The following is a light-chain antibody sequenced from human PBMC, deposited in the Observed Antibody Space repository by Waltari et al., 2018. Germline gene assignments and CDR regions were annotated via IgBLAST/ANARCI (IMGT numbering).Light chain of an antibody. CDR3: QQYDSYPLT. V-gene: IGKV1-5*03. CDR2: RAS. J-gene: IGKJ4*01. Sequence: DIQMTQSPSTLSASVGDSVTITCLASQSISNWLAWYQQKPGKAPKLLIQRASSLESGVPSRFSGSGSGTELTLTISSLQPDDFATYYCQQYDSYPLTFGGGTKVEIK. CDR1: QSISNW.